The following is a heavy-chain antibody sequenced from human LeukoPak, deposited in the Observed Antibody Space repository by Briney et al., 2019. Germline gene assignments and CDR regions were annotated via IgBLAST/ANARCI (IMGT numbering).Heavy chain of an antibody. D-gene: IGHD3-3*01. V-gene: IGHV3-23*01. CDR1: GFTFSAFA. CDR3: AKVGYDFWSGYYLGYFDY. Sequence: GGSLRLSCAASGFTFSAFAMTWVRQAPGKGLEWVSTITDDGYNTYSADSVKGRITFSRDNSKNTLSLQLRSLRAEDTAVYYCAKVGYDFWSGYYLGYFDYWGQGTLVTVSS. J-gene: IGHJ4*02. CDR2: ITDDGYNT.